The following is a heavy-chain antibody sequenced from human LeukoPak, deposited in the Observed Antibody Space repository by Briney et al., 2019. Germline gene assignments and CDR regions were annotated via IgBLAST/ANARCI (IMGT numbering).Heavy chain of an antibody. D-gene: IGHD6-13*01. J-gene: IGHJ4*02. CDR3: AKALSWYPFDY. CDR1: GFTFDDYG. Sequence: GGSLRLSCAASGFTFDDYGMTWVRQAPGKGLEWVSSINWNGGSTGYADSVKGRFTISRDKAKNSLYLQMNSLRAEDTALYYCAKALSWYPFDYWGQGTLVTVSS. CDR2: INWNGGST. V-gene: IGHV3-20*04.